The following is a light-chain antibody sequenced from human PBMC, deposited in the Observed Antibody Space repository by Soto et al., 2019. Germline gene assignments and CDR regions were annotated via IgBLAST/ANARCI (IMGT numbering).Light chain of an antibody. Sequence: DIQMTQSPSSLSASVGDRVTITCRASQSISGYLNWYQQKPGKTPQLLIYTASSLQSGVPSRFSGSGSGTDFTLTISSLQPEDFASYYCQQSYSSFSWTFGQGTKVEVK. CDR1: QSISGY. J-gene: IGKJ1*01. CDR2: TAS. CDR3: QQSYSSFSWT. V-gene: IGKV1-39*01.